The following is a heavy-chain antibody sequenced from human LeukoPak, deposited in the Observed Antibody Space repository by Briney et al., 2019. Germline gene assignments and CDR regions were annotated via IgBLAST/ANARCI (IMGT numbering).Heavy chain of an antibody. CDR2: INPNSGGT. V-gene: IGHV1-2*02. CDR1: GYTFTGYY. CDR3: ARVAHDYVWRSYRLKRGVANWFDP. J-gene: IGHJ5*02. Sequence: ASVKVSCKASGYTFTGYYMHWVRQAPGQGLEWMGWINPNSGGTNYAQKFQGSVTMTRDTSISTAYMELRRLRSGDTAVYYCARVAHDYVWRSYRLKRGVANWFDPWGQGTLVTVSS. D-gene: IGHD3-16*02.